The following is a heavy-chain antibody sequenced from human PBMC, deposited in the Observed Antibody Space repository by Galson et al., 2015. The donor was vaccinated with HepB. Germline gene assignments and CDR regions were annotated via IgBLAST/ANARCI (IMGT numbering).Heavy chain of an antibody. CDR1: GGSISSYY. J-gene: IGHJ4*02. Sequence: QVQLQESGPGLVKPSETLSLTCTVPGGSISSYYSSWIRQPPGKGLEWIGYIYYSGSTYYNPSLNSRVTISVDTSKNQFSLKLSSVTAADTAVYYCARHVGGSGSYGPSDYWGQGTLVTVSS. V-gene: IGHV4-59*08. D-gene: IGHD3-10*01. CDR3: ARHVGGSGSYGPSDY. CDR2: IYYSGST.